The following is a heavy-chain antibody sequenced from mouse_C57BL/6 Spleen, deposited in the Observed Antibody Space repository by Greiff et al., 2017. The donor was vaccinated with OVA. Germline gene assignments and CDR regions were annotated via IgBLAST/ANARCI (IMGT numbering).Heavy chain of an antibody. CDR3: ARRPTVVGDY. J-gene: IGHJ4*01. D-gene: IGHD1-1*01. V-gene: IGHV5-6*01. CDR2: ISSGGSYT. Sequence: EVQLVESGGDLVKPGGSLKLSCAASGFTFSSYGMSWVRQTPDKRLEWVATISSGGSYTYYPDSVKGRFTISRDNAKNTLYLQMSSLKSEDTAMYYCARRPTVVGDYWGQGTSVTVSS. CDR1: GFTFSSYG.